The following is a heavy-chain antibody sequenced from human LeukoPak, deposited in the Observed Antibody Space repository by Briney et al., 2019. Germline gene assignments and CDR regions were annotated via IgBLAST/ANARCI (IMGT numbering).Heavy chain of an antibody. V-gene: IGHV4-38-2*02. CDR1: GYSISSGNY. D-gene: IGHD2-2*01. CDR3: AKRYCSSTTCYDDRGAFDY. Sequence: SETLSLTCTVSGYSISSGNYWDWIRQPPGKGLEWIGSIYHSGSTYYNPSLKSRVTISVDTSKNQFSLKLSSVTAADTAVYYCAKRYCSSTTCYDDRGAFDYWGQGTLVTVSS. CDR2: IYHSGST. J-gene: IGHJ4*02.